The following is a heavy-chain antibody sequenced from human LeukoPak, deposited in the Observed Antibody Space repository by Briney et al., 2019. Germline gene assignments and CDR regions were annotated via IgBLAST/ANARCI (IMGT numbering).Heavy chain of an antibody. D-gene: IGHD3-22*01. Sequence: GGSLRLSCAASGFTFSNYAMIWVRQAPGKGLEWVSGISGSGGTTYNADSVKGRFTISRDNSKNTLYLQMSSLRAEDTAVYYCAKGDHYYDTSGDYYMNVWGKGTTVTVSS. J-gene: IGHJ6*03. CDR2: ISGSGGTT. CDR1: GFTFSNYA. V-gene: IGHV3-23*01. CDR3: AKGDHYYDTSGDYYMNV.